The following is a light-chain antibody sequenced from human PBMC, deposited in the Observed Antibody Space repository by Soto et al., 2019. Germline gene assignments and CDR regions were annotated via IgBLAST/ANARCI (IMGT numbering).Light chain of an antibody. V-gene: IGLV1-44*01. CDR3: ATWDDSLHGVV. CDR2: SND. Sequence: QSVLTQPPSASGTPGQRVTISCSGSSSNIGSKFVYWYQQLPGTAPKLLIHSNDQRPSGVPDRFSGSKSGTSASLAISGLQSEDEADYYCATWDDSLHGVVFGGGTKLTVL. J-gene: IGLJ2*01. CDR1: SSNIGSKF.